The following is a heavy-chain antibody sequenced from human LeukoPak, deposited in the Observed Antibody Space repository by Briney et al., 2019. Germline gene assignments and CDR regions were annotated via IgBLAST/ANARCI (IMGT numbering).Heavy chain of an antibody. CDR3: ARQASVAGTGADYFDS. D-gene: IGHD6-19*01. Sequence: GESLKISCKGSGYRFTTYWIGWVRQMPGKGLEWMGIIYPGDSDTTYRPSFQGQVTMSVDKSISTAYLQWSDLKASDTAMYYCARQASVAGTGADYFDSWGQGTLVTVSS. J-gene: IGHJ4*02. CDR2: IYPGDSDT. V-gene: IGHV5-51*01. CDR1: GYRFTTYW.